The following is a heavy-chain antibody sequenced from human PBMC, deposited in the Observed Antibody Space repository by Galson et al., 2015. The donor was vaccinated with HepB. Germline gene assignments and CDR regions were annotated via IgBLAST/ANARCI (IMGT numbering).Heavy chain of an antibody. CDR2: INPNTGGT. Sequence: SVKVSCKASGYTFTGYYIHWLRQAPRQGLEWMGRINPNTGGTNYAQKFQGRFTMTRDTSISTAYMELSRLRFDDTAVYYCAKIDYYASLARDYWGQGTLVTVSS. D-gene: IGHD3-10*01. J-gene: IGHJ4*02. CDR1: GYTFTGYY. V-gene: IGHV1-2*06. CDR3: AKIDYYASLARDY.